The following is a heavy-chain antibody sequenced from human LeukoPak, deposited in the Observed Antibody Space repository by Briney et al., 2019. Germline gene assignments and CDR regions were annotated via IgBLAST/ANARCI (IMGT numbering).Heavy chain of an antibody. D-gene: IGHD3-9*01. CDR1: GGSFSGYY. CDR2: INHSGIT. V-gene: IGHV4-34*01. Sequence: SETLSLTCAVFGGSFSGYYWSWIRQPPGKGLEWIGEINHSGITNYNSSLKSRVTISADTSKNQFSLKLSSVTAADTAVYYCARGQLRYFDWLPTADAFDIWGQGTMVTVSS. J-gene: IGHJ3*02. CDR3: ARGQLRYFDWLPTADAFDI.